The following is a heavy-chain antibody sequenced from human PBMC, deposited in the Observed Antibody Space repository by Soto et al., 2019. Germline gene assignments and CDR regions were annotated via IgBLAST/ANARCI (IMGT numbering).Heavy chain of an antibody. D-gene: IGHD6-13*01. CDR1: GYTLTRHY. Sequence: GASVEVSCKASGYTLTRHYIHWVRQAPGQGLEWVGWINPNSGGTNYAQKFQGWVTMTRDTSISTAYMELSRLRSDDTAVYYCARGNGIAAAGTSGSTLGTDLIPFDYWGQGTLVTVSS. J-gene: IGHJ4*02. CDR2: INPNSGGT. CDR3: ARGNGIAAAGTSGSTLGTDLIPFDY. V-gene: IGHV1-2*04.